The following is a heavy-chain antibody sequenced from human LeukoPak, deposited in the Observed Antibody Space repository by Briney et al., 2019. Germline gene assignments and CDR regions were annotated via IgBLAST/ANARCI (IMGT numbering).Heavy chain of an antibody. CDR1: GYTFTGYY. CDR2: INSNSGGT. Sequence: ASVTVPCKASGYTFTGYYMHWVGQAPGQGLEGMGWINSNSGGTNYAQKFQGRVTMTRDTAISTAERELSRLRSDGTALYCCARDYFDYWGQGTLVTVSS. CDR3: ARDYFDY. V-gene: IGHV1-2*02. J-gene: IGHJ4*02.